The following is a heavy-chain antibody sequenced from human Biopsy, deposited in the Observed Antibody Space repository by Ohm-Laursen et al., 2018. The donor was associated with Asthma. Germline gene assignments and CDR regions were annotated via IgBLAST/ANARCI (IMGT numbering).Heavy chain of an antibody. CDR2: ISYDGGNK. J-gene: IGHJ3*02. CDR3: ARTHERWTSIQDDALDI. V-gene: IGHV3-30*03. CDR1: RFTYA. Sequence: SLRLSCTALRFTYAMHWVRQAPGKGLEWVAVISYDGGNKFYGDSVKGRFTLSRDNSRNTLYLQMNSLRVEDTAIYYCARTHERWTSIQDDALDIWGQGTMVIVSS. D-gene: IGHD4-23*01.